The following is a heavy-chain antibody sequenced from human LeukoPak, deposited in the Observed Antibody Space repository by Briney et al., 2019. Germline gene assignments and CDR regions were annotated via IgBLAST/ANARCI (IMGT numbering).Heavy chain of an antibody. CDR2: IYYSGST. D-gene: IGHD2-2*01. J-gene: IGHJ6*03. CDR1: GGSISSYY. V-gene: IGHV4-59*01. CDR3: ARDGQLLMQYYYYYMDV. Sequence: SETLSLTCTVSGGSISSYYWSWIRQPPGKGLEWIGYIYYSGSTNYNPSLKSRVTISVDTSKNQFSLKLSSVTAADTAVYYCARDGQLLMQYYYYYMDVWGKGTTVTVSS.